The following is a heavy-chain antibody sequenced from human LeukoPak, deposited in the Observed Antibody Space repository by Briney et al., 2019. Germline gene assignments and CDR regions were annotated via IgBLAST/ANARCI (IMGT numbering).Heavy chain of an antibody. V-gene: IGHV3-21*01. D-gene: IGHD6-19*01. CDR1: GFSFSSYA. J-gene: IGHJ4*02. Sequence: GGSLRLSCAASGFSFSSYAMSWVRQAPGKGLEWVSAISSSSSHKYYADSVKGRFTISRDSAKNTLYLQMNSLRAEDTAVYYCARVVAVTAYFDYWGQGTLVTVSS. CDR3: ARVVAVTAYFDY. CDR2: ISSSSSHK.